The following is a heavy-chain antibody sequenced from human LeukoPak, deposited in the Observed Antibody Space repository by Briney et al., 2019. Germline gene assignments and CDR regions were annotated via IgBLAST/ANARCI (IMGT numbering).Heavy chain of an antibody. D-gene: IGHD4-17*01. CDR3: ARGGPYGDYLDAFDI. J-gene: IGHJ3*02. V-gene: IGHV1-69*13. Sequence: ASVKVSCTASGGTFSSYAISWVRQAPGQGLEWMGGIIPIFGTANYAQKFQGRVTITADESTSTAYMEQSSLRSEDTAVYYCARGGPYGDYLDAFDIWGQGTMVTVSS. CDR2: IIPIFGTA. CDR1: GGTFSSYA.